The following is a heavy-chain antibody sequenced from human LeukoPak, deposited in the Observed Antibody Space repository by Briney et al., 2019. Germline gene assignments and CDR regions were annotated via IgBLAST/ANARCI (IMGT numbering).Heavy chain of an antibody. J-gene: IGHJ6*03. D-gene: IGHD3-10*01. CDR3: ARHTGLDPYMDV. CDR1: GYSISSGYY. Sequence: SETLSLTCTVSGYSISSGYYWGWIRQPPGKGLEWIGSIYYSGSTYYNPSLKSRVTISVDTSKNQFSLKLSSVTAADTAVYYCARHTGLDPYMDVWGKGTTVTISS. CDR2: IYYSGST. V-gene: IGHV4-38-2*02.